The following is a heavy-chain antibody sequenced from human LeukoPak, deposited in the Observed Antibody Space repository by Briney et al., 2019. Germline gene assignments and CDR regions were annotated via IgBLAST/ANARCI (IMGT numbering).Heavy chain of an antibody. CDR3: AGDTGTGTTLYYYYMDV. Sequence: GGSLGLSCAASGFTFSSYAMSWVRQSPGKGLEWVSGISGNGDNTYYADSVKGRFTISRDNSKNTLYLQMNSLRAEDTALYFCAGDTGTGTTLYYYYMDVWGKGTTVAVSS. J-gene: IGHJ6*03. D-gene: IGHD1-1*01. V-gene: IGHV3-23*01. CDR1: GFTFSSYA. CDR2: ISGNGDNT.